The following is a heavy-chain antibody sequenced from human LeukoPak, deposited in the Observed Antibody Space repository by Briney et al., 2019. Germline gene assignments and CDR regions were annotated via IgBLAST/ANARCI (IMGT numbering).Heavy chain of an antibody. CDR1: GYTFTSYD. Sequence: ASVKVSCKASGYTFTSYDINWVRQATEQGLEWMGWMNPNSGNTGYAQKFQGRVTITRNTSISTAYMELSSLRSEDTAVYYCARRSRYYDSSGYFHDAFDIWGQGTMVTVSS. V-gene: IGHV1-8*03. J-gene: IGHJ3*02. CDR2: MNPNSGNT. CDR3: ARRSRYYDSSGYFHDAFDI. D-gene: IGHD3-22*01.